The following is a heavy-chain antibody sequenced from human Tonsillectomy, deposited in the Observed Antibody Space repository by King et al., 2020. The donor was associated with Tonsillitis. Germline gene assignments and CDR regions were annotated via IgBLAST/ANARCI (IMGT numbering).Heavy chain of an antibody. D-gene: IGHD6-13*01. CDR1: GGSISSSSYY. CDR3: ARQKTAAGTYYYYYMDV. Sequence: LQLQESGPGLVKPSETLSLTCTVSGGSISSSSYYWGWIRQPPGKGLEWIGSIYYSGSTYYNPSLKSRVTISVDTSKNQFSLKLSSVTAADTAVYYCARQKTAAGTYYYYYMDVWGKGTTVTVSS. V-gene: IGHV4-39*01. J-gene: IGHJ6*03. CDR2: IYYSGST.